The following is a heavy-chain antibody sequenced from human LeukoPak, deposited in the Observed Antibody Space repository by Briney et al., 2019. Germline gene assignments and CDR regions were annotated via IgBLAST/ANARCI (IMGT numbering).Heavy chain of an antibody. CDR2: INHSGST. V-gene: IGHV4-34*01. D-gene: IGHD3-16*02. CDR3: ARGRGYDYAWGSYRSRYFDY. Sequence: SETLSLTCAVYGGSFSGYYWSWIRQPPGKGLEWVGEINHSGSTNYNPSLKSRVTISVDTSKNQFSLKLSSVTAADTAVYYCARGRGYDYAWGSYRSRYFDYWGQGTLVTVSS. J-gene: IGHJ4*02. CDR1: GGSFSGYY.